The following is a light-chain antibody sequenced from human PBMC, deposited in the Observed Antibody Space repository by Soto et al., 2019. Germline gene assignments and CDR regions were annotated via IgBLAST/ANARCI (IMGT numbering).Light chain of an antibody. CDR2: QAS. V-gene: IGKV1-5*03. CDR1: ETIRSW. Sequence: DIQMTQSPSTLSASVGDTVTITCRASETIRSWLAWYQHKPGQAPRVLIRQASTLESGVPSRFSGSGSATDFTLTITNQQPDDFATYFCQQYKTSPSFGQGSKLEIK. J-gene: IGKJ1*01. CDR3: QQYKTSPS.